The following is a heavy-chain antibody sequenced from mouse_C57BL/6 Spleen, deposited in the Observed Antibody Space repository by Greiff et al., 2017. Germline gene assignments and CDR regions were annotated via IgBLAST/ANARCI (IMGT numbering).Heavy chain of an antibody. J-gene: IGHJ4*01. Sequence: QVQLQQPGAELVKPGASVKLSCKASGYTFTSYWMHWVKQRPGQGLEWIGMIHPNSGSTNYNEKFKSKATLTVDKSSSTAYMQLSSLTSEDSAVYYCARSRGYDYDEGDYYAMDYWGQGTSVTVSS. CDR2: IHPNSGST. V-gene: IGHV1-64*01. CDR1: GYTFTSYW. D-gene: IGHD2-4*01. CDR3: ARSRGYDYDEGDYYAMDY.